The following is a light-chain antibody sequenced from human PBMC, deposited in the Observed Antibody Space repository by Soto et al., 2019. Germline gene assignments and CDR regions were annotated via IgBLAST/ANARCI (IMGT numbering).Light chain of an antibody. CDR2: GVS. CDR1: QTVSNNY. J-gene: IGKJ1*01. Sequence: NVLMQSPGTLSLSPGERVALSCWASQTVSNNYLACYQQTPGQAPRLLIWGVSNRATGIPDRFSGSGSGTDFTLTISRLEPEDFVVFYCYQYGSTPPTFGQGTKVDIK. CDR3: YQYGSTPPT. V-gene: IGKV3-20*01.